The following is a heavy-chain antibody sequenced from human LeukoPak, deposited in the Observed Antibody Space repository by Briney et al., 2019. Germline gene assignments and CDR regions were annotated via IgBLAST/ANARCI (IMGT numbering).Heavy chain of an antibody. J-gene: IGHJ6*03. CDR1: GFTFDDYA. CDR3: AKTAAGYYYYYMDV. Sequence: GGSLRLSCAASGFTFDDYAMHWVRQAPGKGLEWVSGISWNSGSIGYAGSVKGRFTISRDNAKNSLYLQMNSLRAEDTALYYCAKTAAGYYYYYMDVWGKGTTVTVSS. D-gene: IGHD6-13*01. V-gene: IGHV3-9*01. CDR2: ISWNSGSI.